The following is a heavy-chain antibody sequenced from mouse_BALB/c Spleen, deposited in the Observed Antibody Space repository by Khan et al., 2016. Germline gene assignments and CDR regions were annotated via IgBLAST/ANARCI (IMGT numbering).Heavy chain of an antibody. V-gene: IGHV1-7*01. CDR3: ARRGLRWDFDY. J-gene: IGHJ2*01. Sequence: VQLQESGAELAKPGASVKMSCKASGYTFINYWILWVKQRPGQGLEWIGYINHSTGYTEYNQHFKDKATLTADKSSSTAYMQLSSLTSEDSAVYYCARRGLRWDFDYWGQGTTLTVSS. CDR1: GYTFINYW. D-gene: IGHD1-1*01. CDR2: INHSTGYT.